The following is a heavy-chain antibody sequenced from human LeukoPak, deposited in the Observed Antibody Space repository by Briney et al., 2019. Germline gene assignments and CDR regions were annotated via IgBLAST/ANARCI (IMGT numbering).Heavy chain of an antibody. CDR2: IYHSGST. Sequence: SETLSLTCTVSGYSISSGYYWGWIRQPPGKGLEWIGSIYHSGSTYYNPSLKSRVTISVDTSKNQFSLKLSSVTAADTAAYYCASDITMVRGVSYYYYYMDVWGKGTTVTVSS. CDR1: GYSISSGYY. J-gene: IGHJ6*03. D-gene: IGHD3-10*01. V-gene: IGHV4-38-2*02. CDR3: ASDITMVRGVSYYYYYMDV.